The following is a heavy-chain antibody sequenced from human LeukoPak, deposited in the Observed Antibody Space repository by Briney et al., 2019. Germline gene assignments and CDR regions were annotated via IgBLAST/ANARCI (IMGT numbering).Heavy chain of an antibody. V-gene: IGHV4-34*01. CDR2: INHSGST. J-gene: IGHJ3*02. D-gene: IGHD3-22*01. CDR3: AVHYYDSSGYYYPEAFDI. Sequence: PSETLSLTCAVYGGSFSGYYWSWIRQPPGKGLEWIGEINHSGSTNYNPSLKSRVTISVDTSKNQFSLKLSSVTAADTAVYYCAVHYYDSSGYYYPEAFDIWGQGTMVTVSS. CDR1: GGSFSGYY.